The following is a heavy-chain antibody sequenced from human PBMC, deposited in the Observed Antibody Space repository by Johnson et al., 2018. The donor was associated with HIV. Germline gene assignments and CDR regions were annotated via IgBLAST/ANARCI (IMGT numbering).Heavy chain of an antibody. Sequence: QALLVESGGGVVQAGRSLRLSCAASGFTFSSYAMHWVRQAPGKGLEWVAVISYDGSNKYYADSVKGRFTISRDNSKNTLYLQMNSLRAEDTAVYYCARDGAIAGAATEALDLWGQGTMVIVSS. D-gene: IGHD1-26*01. V-gene: IGHV3-30*04. CDR1: GFTFSSYA. CDR3: ARDGAIAGAATEALDL. J-gene: IGHJ3*01. CDR2: ISYDGSNK.